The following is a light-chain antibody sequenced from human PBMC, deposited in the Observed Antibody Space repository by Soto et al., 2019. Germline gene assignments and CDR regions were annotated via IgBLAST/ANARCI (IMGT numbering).Light chain of an antibody. J-gene: IGKJ2*01. CDR3: QQYNRHSFYT. V-gene: IGKV1-5*03. Sequence: DIQMTQSPSTLSASVGDRVTVTCRASQDVGSFLAWYQQKPGKAPKRLIYLASRLESGVPSRFSGSGYGTEFNLTISGLQPADFAAYCCQQYNRHSFYTCGQGTKRES. CDR2: LAS. CDR1: QDVGSF.